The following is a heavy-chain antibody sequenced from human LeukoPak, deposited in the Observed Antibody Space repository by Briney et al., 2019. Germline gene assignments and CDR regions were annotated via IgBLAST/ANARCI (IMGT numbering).Heavy chain of an antibody. J-gene: IGHJ4*02. Sequence: ASVKVSCKASGGTFSSYAISWVRQAPGQGLEWMGIINPSGGSTSYAQKFQGRVTMTRDTSTSTVYMELSSLRSEDTAVYYCARSGSSWYRYFDYWGQGTLVTVSS. CDR3: ARSGSSWYRYFDY. V-gene: IGHV1-46*01. D-gene: IGHD6-13*01. CDR2: INPSGGST. CDR1: GGTFSSYA.